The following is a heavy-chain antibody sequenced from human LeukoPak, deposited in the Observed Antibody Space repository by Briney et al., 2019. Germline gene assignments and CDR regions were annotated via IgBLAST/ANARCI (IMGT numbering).Heavy chain of an antibody. CDR1: GFTFSSYA. D-gene: IGHD3-22*01. CDR2: ISGSGGST. J-gene: IGHJ4*02. Sequence: GGSLRLSCVASGFTFSSYATSWVRQAPGKGLEWVSAISGSGGSTYYADSVKGRFTISRDNSKNTLYLQMNSLRAEDTAVYYCAKDLYYYDSSGKPGGFDYWGQGTLVTVSS. V-gene: IGHV3-23*01. CDR3: AKDLYYYDSSGKPGGFDY.